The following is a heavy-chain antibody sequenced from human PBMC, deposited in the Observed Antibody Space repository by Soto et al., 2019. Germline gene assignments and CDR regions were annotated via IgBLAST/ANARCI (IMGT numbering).Heavy chain of an antibody. CDR3: ARAHLDYGDYEYYYYGMDV. J-gene: IGHJ6*02. D-gene: IGHD4-17*01. CDR2: IYYSGST. Sequence: QVQLQESGPGLVKPSQTLSLTCTVSGGSISSGDYYWSWIRQPPGKGLEWIGYIYYSGSTYYNPSLKSRVTISVDTSKTQFSLKLSSVTAADTAVYYCARAHLDYGDYEYYYYGMDVWGQGTTVTVSS. V-gene: IGHV4-30-4*01. CDR1: GGSISSGDYY.